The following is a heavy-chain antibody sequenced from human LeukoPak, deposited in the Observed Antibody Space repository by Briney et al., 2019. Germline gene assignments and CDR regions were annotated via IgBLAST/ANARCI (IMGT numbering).Heavy chain of an antibody. V-gene: IGHV4-39*01. Sequence: SETLSLTCTVSGVSISSSSYYWGWIRQPPGKGLAWIGSIYYSGSTYYNPSLKSRVTISVDTSKNQFSLKLSSVTAADTAVYYCARLGARGPFDPWGQGTLVTVSS. CDR2: IYYSGST. D-gene: IGHD1-26*01. CDR3: ARLGARGPFDP. CDR1: GVSISSSSYY. J-gene: IGHJ5*02.